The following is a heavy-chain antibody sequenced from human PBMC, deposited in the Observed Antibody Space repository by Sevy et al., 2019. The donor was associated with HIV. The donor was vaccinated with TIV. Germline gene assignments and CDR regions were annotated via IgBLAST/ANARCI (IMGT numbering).Heavy chain of an antibody. Sequence: GGSLRLSCAASGFTFNIYAMTWVRQAPGKGLKWVSTISSSGTSTYYADSVKCRFTISRDNSKNTLYLQMNSLRAEDTAIYFCAKDHDNNWFDPWGQGPLVTVSS. CDR1: GFTFNIYA. J-gene: IGHJ5*02. CDR3: AKDHDNNWFDP. V-gene: IGHV3-23*01. D-gene: IGHD3-9*01. CDR2: ISSSGTST.